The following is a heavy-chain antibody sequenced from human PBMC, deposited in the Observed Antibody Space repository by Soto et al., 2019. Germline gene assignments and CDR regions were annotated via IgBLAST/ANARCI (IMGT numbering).Heavy chain of an antibody. J-gene: IGHJ4*02. CDR3: VTGYHSDY. CDR1: GISTSSYW. D-gene: IGHD5-18*01. CDR2: IKNDGSEK. Sequence: PGGSLRLSCAASGISTSSYWMGWVRQAPGRGLEWVASIKNDGSEKYYMDSLKGRFTISRDNALNSLYLQMNSLRAEDTAVYFCVTGYHSDYWGQGTRVTVSS. V-gene: IGHV3-7*03.